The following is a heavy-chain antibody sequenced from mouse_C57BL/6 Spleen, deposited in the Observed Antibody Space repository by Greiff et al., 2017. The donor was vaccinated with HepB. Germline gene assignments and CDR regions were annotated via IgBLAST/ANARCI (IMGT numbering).Heavy chain of an antibody. D-gene: IGHD2-3*01. CDR2: INPSNAGT. V-gene: IGHV1-53*01. CDR1: GYTFTSYW. CDR3: ARSGFDGYYVYFDY. J-gene: IGHJ2*01. Sequence: QVQLQQPGTELVKPGASVKLSCKASGYTFTSYWMHWVKQRPGQGLEWIGNINPSNAGTNYNEKFKSKATLTVDKSSSTAYMQLSSLTSEDSAVYYCARSGFDGYYVYFDYWGQGTTLTVSA.